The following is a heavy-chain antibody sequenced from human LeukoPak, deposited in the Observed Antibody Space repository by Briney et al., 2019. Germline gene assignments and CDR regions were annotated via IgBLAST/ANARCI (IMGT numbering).Heavy chain of an antibody. Sequence: SETLSLTCTVSGGSISSYYWSWIRQPPGKGLEWIGYIYYSGSTNYNPSLKSRVTISVDTSKNQFSLKLSSVTAADTAVYYCARTPLWSGYFDWGQGTLVTVSS. J-gene: IGHJ4*02. CDR2: IYYSGST. CDR1: GGSISSYY. CDR3: ARTPLWSGYFD. V-gene: IGHV4-59*01. D-gene: IGHD3-3*01.